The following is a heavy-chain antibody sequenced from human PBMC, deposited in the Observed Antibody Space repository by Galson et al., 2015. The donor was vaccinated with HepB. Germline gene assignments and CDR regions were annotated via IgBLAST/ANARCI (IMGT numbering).Heavy chain of an antibody. J-gene: IGHJ4*02. D-gene: IGHD6-13*01. CDR3: TRDDRGAAAGY. V-gene: IGHV4-61*02. CDR2: IYITGST. CDR1: GASMSSGSYY. Sequence: TLSLTCTVSGASMSSGSYYWSWVRQPGGKGLEWIGRIYITGSTTCNPSLKRRLTMSVDTSKNQFSLTLTSVTAADTALYFCTRDDRGAAAGYWGQGTLVTVSS.